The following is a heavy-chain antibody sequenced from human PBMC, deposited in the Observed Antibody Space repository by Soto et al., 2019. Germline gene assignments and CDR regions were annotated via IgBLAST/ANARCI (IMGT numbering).Heavy chain of an antibody. D-gene: IGHD3-22*01. J-gene: IGHJ6*02. CDR1: GYTYTNYG. CDR2: ISAYNGNR. Sequence: QVQLVQSGAEVKKPGASVKVSCQASGYTYTNYGIGGVRQAPGQGLEWMGWISAYNGNRNYAQKLQGRVTMTTDTSTSTAYMELRSLRSDDTAMYYCASHYDSSGLRGKYGMDVWGQGTTVTVSS. V-gene: IGHV1-18*01. CDR3: ASHYDSSGLRGKYGMDV.